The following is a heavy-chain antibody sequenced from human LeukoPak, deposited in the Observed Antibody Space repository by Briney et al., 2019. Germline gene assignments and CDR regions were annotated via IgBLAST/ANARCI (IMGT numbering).Heavy chain of an antibody. Sequence: PSETLSLTCTVSGYSISSGYYWGWIRQPPGKGLEWIGSIYHSGSTYYNPSLKSRVTISVDTSKNQFSLKLSSVTAADTAVYYCAREITYGGNSYYWGQGTLVTVSS. D-gene: IGHD4-23*01. V-gene: IGHV4-38-2*02. CDR2: IYHSGST. J-gene: IGHJ4*02. CDR1: GYSISSGYY. CDR3: AREITYGGNSYY.